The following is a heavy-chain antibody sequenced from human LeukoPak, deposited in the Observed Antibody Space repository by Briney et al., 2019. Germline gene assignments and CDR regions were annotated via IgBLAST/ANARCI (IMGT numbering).Heavy chain of an antibody. D-gene: IGHD6-13*01. CDR2: IYFSGNT. CDR1: GGSISSTSYY. J-gene: IGHJ4*02. CDR3: ARGRRNSSSWYDDY. Sequence: SETLSLTCTVSGGSISSTSYYWGWIRQPPGKGLEWIGTIYFSGNTYYNPSLKSRVTISVDTSKNQFSLKLSSVTAADTAVYYCARGRRNSSSWYDDYWGQGTLVTVSS. V-gene: IGHV4-39*01.